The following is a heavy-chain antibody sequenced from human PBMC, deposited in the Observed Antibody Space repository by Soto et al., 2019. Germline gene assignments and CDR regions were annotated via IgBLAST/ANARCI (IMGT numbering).Heavy chain of an antibody. J-gene: IGHJ5*02. CDR1: GLTFRSYW. D-gene: IGHD2-21*01. Sequence: PGGSLRLSCAASGLTFRSYWMHWVRQAPGKGLVWVSRINTDGSVAMYVDSVKGRFTISRDNAKNTLFLHMNSLRAEDTAVYYCVRDMQLWRLDRWGQGTLVTVSS. CDR3: VRDMQLWRLDR. CDR2: INTDGSVA. V-gene: IGHV3-74*03.